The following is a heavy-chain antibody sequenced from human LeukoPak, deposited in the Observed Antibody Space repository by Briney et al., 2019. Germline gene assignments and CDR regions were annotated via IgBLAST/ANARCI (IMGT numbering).Heavy chain of an antibody. V-gene: IGHV3-30-3*01. Sequence: GGSLILSCAASGFTFSSYAMHWVRQAPGRGLGWVAVISYDGSNEYYADSGKGRFTISRDNSKNTLYLQMNSLRAEDTGVYHCARDHSLDYGNWFHPWGQGTLVTVSS. J-gene: IGHJ5*02. CDR1: GFTFSSYA. CDR3: ARDHSLDYGNWFHP. CDR2: ISYDGSNE. D-gene: IGHD4-17*01.